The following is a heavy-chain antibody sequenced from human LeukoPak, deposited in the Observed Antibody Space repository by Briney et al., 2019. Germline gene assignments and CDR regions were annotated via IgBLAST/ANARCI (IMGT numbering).Heavy chain of an antibody. Sequence: SETLSLTCTVSGGSISSSSYYWGWIRQPPGKGLEWIGSIYYSGSTYYNPSLKSRVTISVDTSKNQFSLKLSSVTAADTAVYYCARAPLAYCGGDCYSGAFDIWGQGTMVTVSS. V-gene: IGHV4-39*07. J-gene: IGHJ3*02. CDR1: GGSISSSSYY. D-gene: IGHD2-21*02. CDR2: IYYSGST. CDR3: ARAPLAYCGGDCYSGAFDI.